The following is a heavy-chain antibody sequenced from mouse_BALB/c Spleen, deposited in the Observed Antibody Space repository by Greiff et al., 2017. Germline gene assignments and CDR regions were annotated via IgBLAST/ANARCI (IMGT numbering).Heavy chain of an antibody. CDR2: IYPGGGST. CDR1: GYTFTSYD. V-gene: IGHV1S56*01. Sequence: VQLQQSGPELVKPGAFVTISCKASGYTFTSYDINWVKQRPGQGLEWIGWIYPGGGSTKNNEKFKGKATMTADNSSSTAYMQLSSLTSDNSAVYFCTRSGGNYWYFDVWGAGTTVTVSS. J-gene: IGHJ1*01. CDR3: TRSGGNYWYFDV. D-gene: IGHD2-1*01.